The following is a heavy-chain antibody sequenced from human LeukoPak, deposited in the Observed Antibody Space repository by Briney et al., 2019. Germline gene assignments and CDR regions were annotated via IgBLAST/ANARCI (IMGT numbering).Heavy chain of an antibody. D-gene: IGHD6-13*01. CDR1: GFTFSNYG. CDR2: ISYDGSNK. CDR3: AKDNVAAAGRYFDY. J-gene: IGHJ4*02. V-gene: IGHV3-30*18. Sequence: GGSLRLSCAASGFTFSNYGMHWVRQAPGKGLEWVALISYDGSNKYFADSVKGRFTLSRDNSKNTLYLQMHSLRAETTAVYYCAKDNVAAAGRYFDYWGQGTLVTVSS.